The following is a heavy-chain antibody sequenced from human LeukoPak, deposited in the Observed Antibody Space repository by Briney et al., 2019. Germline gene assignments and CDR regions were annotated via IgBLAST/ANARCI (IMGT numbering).Heavy chain of an antibody. CDR2: IYTSGTT. Sequence: SQTLSLTCTVSGGAINSGSHYWSWIRQSAGKGLEWIGRIYTSGTTNSNPSLKSRVTISVDTSKNQFSLKLSSVTAADTAVYYCARGNYDILTGYSLYYYYYYMDVWGKGTTVTISS. CDR1: GGAINSGSHY. CDR3: ARGNYDILTGYSLYYYYYYMDV. D-gene: IGHD3-9*01. J-gene: IGHJ6*03. V-gene: IGHV4-61*02.